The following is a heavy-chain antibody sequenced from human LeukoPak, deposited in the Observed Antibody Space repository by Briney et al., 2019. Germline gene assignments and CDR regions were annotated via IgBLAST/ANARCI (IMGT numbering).Heavy chain of an antibody. Sequence: RQAXXXXXEWXXVISXDGSNKYYADSVKGRFTISRDNSKNTLYLQMNSLRAEDTAVYYCAREGQWLVPYYYYYGMDVWGQGTTVTVSS. CDR2: ISXDGSNK. D-gene: IGHD6-19*01. CDR3: AREGQWLVPYYYYYGMDV. V-gene: IGHV3-30-3*01. J-gene: IGHJ6*02.